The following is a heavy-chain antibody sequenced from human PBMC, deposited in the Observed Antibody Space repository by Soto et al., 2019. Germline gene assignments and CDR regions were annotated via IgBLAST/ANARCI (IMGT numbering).Heavy chain of an antibody. CDR3: TRHDSSSSGFANYNWFDP. V-gene: IGHV3-73*01. Sequence: AGGSLRLSCAASGFTFSGSAMHWVRQASGKGLEWVGRIRSKANSYATAYAASVKGRFTISRDDSKNTAYLQMNSLKTEDTAVYYCTRHDSSSSGFANYNWFDPWGQGTQVTVSS. CDR2: IRSKANSYAT. CDR1: GFTFSGSA. J-gene: IGHJ5*02. D-gene: IGHD6-6*01.